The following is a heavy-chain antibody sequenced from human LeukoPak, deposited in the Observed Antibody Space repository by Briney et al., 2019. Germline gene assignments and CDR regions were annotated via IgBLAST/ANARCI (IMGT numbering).Heavy chain of an antibody. V-gene: IGHV1-8*01. CDR1: GYTFTSYD. CDR2: TNPNSGNT. CDR3: ARGGVTAKGYYYGMDV. Sequence: ASVTVSCKASGYTFTSYDINWVRQATGPGLERMGWTNPNSGNTGYAQKFQGRVTMTRNTSISTAYMELSSLRSEDTAVYYCARGGVTAKGYYYGMDVWGQGTTVTVSS. J-gene: IGHJ6*02.